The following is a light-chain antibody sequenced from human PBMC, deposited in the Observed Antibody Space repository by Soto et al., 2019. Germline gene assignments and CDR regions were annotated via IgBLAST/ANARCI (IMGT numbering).Light chain of an antibody. V-gene: IGKV1-9*01. J-gene: IGKJ5*01. CDR3: QQTMSYPIT. Sequence: DIQLTQSPSFLSASVGDRVTITCRASQDIRSSLAWYQQKPGKAPKVLIHRASILQSGVPSRFSGSGSGTEFTLTINSLQPEDFATYYCQQTMSYPITFGQGTRLEI. CDR1: QDIRSS. CDR2: RAS.